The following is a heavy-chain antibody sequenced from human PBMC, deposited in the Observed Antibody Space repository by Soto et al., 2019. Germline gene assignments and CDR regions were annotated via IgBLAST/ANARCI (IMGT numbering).Heavy chain of an antibody. D-gene: IGHD2-2*02. CDR3: ARPYPVLGLSYFDY. Sequence: SETLSLTCAVYGGSFSGSYWSWIRQPPGKGLEWIGEIDHGGSTNYNSSLKSRVTISLDTSKNQFSLKLSSVTAADTAVYYCARPYPVLGLSYFDYWGQGTPVTVSS. CDR2: IDHGGST. J-gene: IGHJ4*02. V-gene: IGHV4-34*01. CDR1: GGSFSGSY.